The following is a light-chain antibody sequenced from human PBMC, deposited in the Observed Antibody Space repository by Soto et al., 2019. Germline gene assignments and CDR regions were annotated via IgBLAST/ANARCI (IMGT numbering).Light chain of an antibody. CDR3: QKHDNALVT. J-gene: IGKJ4*01. V-gene: IGKV1-27*01. Sequence: DIQMTQSPSSLSASVGDRVTITCRAIQGISNYLAWYQQKAGEIPKLLIHSASTLESGVPSRFSGRGSGTDFTLTISSLQPEDVATYYCQKHDNALVTFGGGTKVEIK. CDR2: SAS. CDR1: QGISNY.